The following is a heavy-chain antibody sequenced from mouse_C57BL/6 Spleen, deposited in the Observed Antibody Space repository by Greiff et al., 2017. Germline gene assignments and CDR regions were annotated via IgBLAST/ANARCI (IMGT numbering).Heavy chain of an antibody. Sequence: EVQGVESGGGLVQPGGSMKLSCVASGFTFSNYWMNWVRQSPEKGLEWVAQIRLKSDNYATHYAESVKGRFTISRDDSKSSVYLQMNNLRAEDTGIYYCTGGTTVRENYWGQGTTLTVSS. V-gene: IGHV6-3*01. D-gene: IGHD1-1*01. J-gene: IGHJ2*01. CDR1: GFTFSNYW. CDR3: TGGTTVRENY. CDR2: IRLKSDNYAT.